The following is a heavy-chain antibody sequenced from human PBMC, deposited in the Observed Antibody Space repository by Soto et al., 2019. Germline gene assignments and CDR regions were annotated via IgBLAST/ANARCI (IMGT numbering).Heavy chain of an antibody. Sequence: QVQLQESGPGLVKPSQTLSLTCTVSGGSISSGGYYWSWIRQHPGKGLEWIGYIYYSGTTYYNPSLKSRVTISLDTSKIQFSLKLSSVTAADTAVYYCARGRLYYDFWSGYYSMGHYGMDVWGQGTTVTVSS. CDR1: GGSISSGGYY. V-gene: IGHV4-31*03. D-gene: IGHD3-3*01. CDR2: IYYSGTT. J-gene: IGHJ6*02. CDR3: ARGRLYYDFWSGYYSMGHYGMDV.